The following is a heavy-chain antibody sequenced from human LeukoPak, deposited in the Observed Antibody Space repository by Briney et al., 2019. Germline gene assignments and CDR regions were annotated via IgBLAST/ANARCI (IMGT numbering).Heavy chain of an antibody. Sequence: GGSLRLSCAASKFTFSDYGMHWVRQAPGKGLDWVAFIRYDGSHKYYADSVKGRFTISRDNSKNTMYLQMNSLRAEDTALYYCAKGPLIEVTGTTWDYWGQGTLVTVSS. CDR3: AKGPLIEVTGTTWDY. CDR2: IRYDGSHK. J-gene: IGHJ4*02. V-gene: IGHV3-30*02. CDR1: KFTFSDYG. D-gene: IGHD1-1*01.